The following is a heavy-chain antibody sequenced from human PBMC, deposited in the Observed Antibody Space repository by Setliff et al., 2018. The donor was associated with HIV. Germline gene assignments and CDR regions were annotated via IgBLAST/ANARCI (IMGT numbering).Heavy chain of an antibody. V-gene: IGHV4-59*08. CDR1: GVSISGYY. Sequence: PSETLSLTCNVSGVSISGYYWSWVRQPPGKGLELIGYIYYSGSTNYNPSLRSRVTISVDTSKNQVSLRLTSVTAADTAVYYCARLSGGMVPNYWGQGTLVTVSS. J-gene: IGHJ4*02. CDR2: IYYSGST. D-gene: IGHD3-10*01. CDR3: ARLSGGMVPNY.